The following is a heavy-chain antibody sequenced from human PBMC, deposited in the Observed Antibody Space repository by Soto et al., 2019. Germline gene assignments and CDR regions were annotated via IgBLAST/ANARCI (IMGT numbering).Heavy chain of an antibody. CDR2: ISGSGGDT. D-gene: IGHD2-2*01. CDR1: GLTFGTYA. V-gene: IGHV3-23*01. Sequence: EVQMLESGGGLVQPGGSLRLSCAASGLTFGTYAMTWVRQAPGKGLVWVSAISGSGGDTYYADSVRGRFTISRDNSQNTLYLQMNSLRAEDTAVYLWAKVVAPATMWGQYGVDVWGQGTTVTVSS. CDR3: AKVVAPATMWGQYGVDV. J-gene: IGHJ6*02.